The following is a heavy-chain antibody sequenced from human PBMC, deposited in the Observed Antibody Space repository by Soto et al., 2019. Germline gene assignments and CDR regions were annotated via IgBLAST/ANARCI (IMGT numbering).Heavy chain of an antibody. CDR1: GFTFRNYE. CDR2: ISYGGTTI. CDR3: ARELSTTYFDY. Sequence: GGSLRLSCAASGFTFRNYEMNWVRQAPGKGLEWVSYISYGGTTIYYADSVKGRFTISRDNAKNSLYLQMNSLRAEDTALYYCARELSTTYFDYWGQGTPVTVSS. J-gene: IGHJ4*02. V-gene: IGHV3-48*03.